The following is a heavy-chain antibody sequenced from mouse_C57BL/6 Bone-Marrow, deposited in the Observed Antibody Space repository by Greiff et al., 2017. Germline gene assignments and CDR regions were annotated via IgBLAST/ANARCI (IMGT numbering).Heavy chain of an antibody. CDR3: AREGWLLLYYFDD. Sequence: EVQLQQSVAELVRPGASVKLSCTASGFTITNTYMHWVKQRPEHGLEWIGMIDPANGNTKYAPKFPGKATITSTPSSNTAYLQLRSLTSEDTAIYYCAREGWLLLYYFDDWGKGTTLTVSS. J-gene: IGHJ2*01. D-gene: IGHD2-3*01. CDR2: IDPANGNT. V-gene: IGHV14-3*01. CDR1: GFTITNTY.